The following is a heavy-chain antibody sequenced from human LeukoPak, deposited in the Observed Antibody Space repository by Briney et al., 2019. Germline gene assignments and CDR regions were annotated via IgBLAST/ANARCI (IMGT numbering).Heavy chain of an antibody. CDR3: ARFKSGGFYYFDS. Sequence: PSETLSLTCSVSGARLTNPTYYQWSWFRQPPGKGLEFIGKIFASGSATPTPSLKSRVTMSLDTSKNEFSLRLTSVTAEDSAVYFCARFKSGGFYYFDSWGQGALVTVSS. CDR1: GARLTNPTYY. J-gene: IGHJ4*02. V-gene: IGHV4-61*01. CDR2: IFASGSA. D-gene: IGHD3-3*01.